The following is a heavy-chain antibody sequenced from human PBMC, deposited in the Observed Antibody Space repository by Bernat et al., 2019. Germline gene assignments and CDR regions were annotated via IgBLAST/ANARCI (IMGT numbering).Heavy chain of an antibody. V-gene: IGHV3-66*01. Sequence: EVQLVESGGGLVQPGGSLRLSCAASGFTVSSNYMTWVRQAPGKGLQWVSVIYSGGSTYYEDAVKGRFSISRDSSKNTLYLQMNSLRVEDTAVYYCARGADYYVSGSYGDYRGQGTLVTVSS. CDR3: ARGADYYVSGSYGDY. D-gene: IGHD3-10*01. CDR1: GFTVSSNY. J-gene: IGHJ4*02. CDR2: IYSGGST.